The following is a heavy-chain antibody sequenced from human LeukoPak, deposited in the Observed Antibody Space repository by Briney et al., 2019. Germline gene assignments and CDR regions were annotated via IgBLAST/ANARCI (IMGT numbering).Heavy chain of an antibody. CDR1: GFTFSSYA. CDR3: AKDGKHLNAAFDI. Sequence: GGSLRLSCAASGFTFSSYAMSWVRQAPGKGLEWVSGLTSGGGSTYYADSVKGRFTISRDNSKNTLYLQMNSLRAEDTALYYCAKDGKHLNAAFDIWGLGTMVTVSS. CDR2: LTSGGGST. V-gene: IGHV3-23*01. J-gene: IGHJ3*02. D-gene: IGHD1-26*01.